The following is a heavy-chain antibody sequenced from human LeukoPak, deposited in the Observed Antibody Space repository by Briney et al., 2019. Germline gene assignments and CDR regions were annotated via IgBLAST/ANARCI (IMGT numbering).Heavy chain of an antibody. V-gene: IGHV1-8*01. CDR1: GYTFTSYD. CDR2: MNPNSGNT. Sequence: ASVKVSCKASGYTFTSYDINWVRQATGQGLEWMGWMNPNSGNTGYAQKFQGRVTMTRNTSISTAYMELSSLRSEDTAVYYCARADNIAAAGTIDYWGQGTLVTVSS. CDR3: ARADNIAAAGTIDY. D-gene: IGHD6-13*01. J-gene: IGHJ4*02.